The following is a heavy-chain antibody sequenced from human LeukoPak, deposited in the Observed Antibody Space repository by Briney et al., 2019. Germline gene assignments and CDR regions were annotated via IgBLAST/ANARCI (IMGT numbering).Heavy chain of an antibody. Sequence: GGSLRLSCAASGFTFSNFPMSWVRQAPGKGLEWVSGITDSGGGTYYADSVKGWFTISRDNSKNTLYLQMDSLRAEDTAAYYCAKRGSGTYFDCWGQGTLVTVSA. J-gene: IGHJ4*02. CDR1: GFTFSNFP. V-gene: IGHV3-23*01. D-gene: IGHD1-26*01. CDR3: AKRGSGTYFDC. CDR2: ITDSGGGT.